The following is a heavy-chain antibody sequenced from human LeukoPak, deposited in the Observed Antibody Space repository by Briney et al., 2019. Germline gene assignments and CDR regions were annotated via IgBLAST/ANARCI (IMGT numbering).Heavy chain of an antibody. Sequence: GGSLRLSCAASGFTFSSYWMHWVRQAPGKGLVWVSRINSDGSTTRYADSVKGRFTISRDNAKNTLYLQMNSLRAEDTAVYYCARRFYGDYVGYYYYMDVWGQGTLVTVSS. CDR1: GFTFSSYW. D-gene: IGHD4-17*01. V-gene: IGHV3-74*01. CDR3: ARRFYGDYVGYYYYMDV. CDR2: INSDGSTT. J-gene: IGHJ6*03.